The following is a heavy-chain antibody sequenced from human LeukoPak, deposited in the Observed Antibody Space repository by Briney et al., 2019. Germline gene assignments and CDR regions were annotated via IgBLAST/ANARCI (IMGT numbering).Heavy chain of an antibody. J-gene: IGHJ4*02. CDR1: GGSFSGYY. CDR3: ARRYYYDSSGYYYFEY. D-gene: IGHD3-22*01. Sequence: PSETLSLTCAVYGGSFSGYYWSWIRQPPGKGLEWIGEINHSGSTNYNPSLKSRVTISVDTSKNQFSLKLSSVTAADTAVYYCARRYYYDSSGYYYFEYWGQGTLVTVSS. CDR2: INHSGST. V-gene: IGHV4-34*01.